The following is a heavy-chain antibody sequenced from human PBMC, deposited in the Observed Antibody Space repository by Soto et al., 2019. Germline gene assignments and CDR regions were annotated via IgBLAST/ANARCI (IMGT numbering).Heavy chain of an antibody. CDR1: GFTFSMSP. CDR3: AKVRYYNGPYAY. V-gene: IGHV3-23*01. D-gene: IGHD2-8*01. CDR2: ISENSDSS. J-gene: IGHJ4*02. Sequence: VGSLRLSCAASGFTFSMSPMTWVRQAPGRGLEWVSSISENSDSSQYADSVRGRFTISRDNSQSTLFLQMGSLRAEDTAIYYCAKVRYYNGPYAYWGQGTQVTVSS.